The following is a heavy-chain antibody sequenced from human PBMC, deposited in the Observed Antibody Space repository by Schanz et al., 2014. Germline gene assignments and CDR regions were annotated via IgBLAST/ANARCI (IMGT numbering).Heavy chain of an antibody. J-gene: IGHJ6*03. D-gene: IGHD2-21*02. Sequence: EVLLLESGGRVERPGGSLRLSCAASGFIFDDYGMSWVRQVPGKGLEWVSSISSSSSYISYADSVKGRFTISRDNAKNSLYLQMNSLRAEDTAVYYCARPSDSSWYMDVWGKGTTVTVSS. CDR2: ISSSSSYI. V-gene: IGHV3-21*01. CDR3: ARPSDSSWYMDV. CDR1: GFIFDDYG.